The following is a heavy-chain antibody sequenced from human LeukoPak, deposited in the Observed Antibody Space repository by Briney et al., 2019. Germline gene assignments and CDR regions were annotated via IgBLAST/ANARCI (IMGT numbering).Heavy chain of an antibody. CDR1: GGTFSRYA. CDR3: ARVVTPRYCSTPSCYWKGWFDP. V-gene: IGHV1-69*01. J-gene: IGHJ5*02. D-gene: IGHD2-2*01. Sequence: SVKVSCKASGGTFSRYAMSWVRQAPGQGLEWMGGIIPIFGAASFAQKFQGRVTITADESTGTAYMEPSSLRSEDTAVYYCARVVTPRYCSTPSCYWKGWFDPWGQGTLVTVSS. CDR2: IIPIFGAA.